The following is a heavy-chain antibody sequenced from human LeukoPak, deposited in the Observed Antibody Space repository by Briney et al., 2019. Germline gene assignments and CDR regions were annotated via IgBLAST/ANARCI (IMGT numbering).Heavy chain of an antibody. CDR3: AKRYSSDSSGYYYYFDY. V-gene: IGHV3-23*01. CDR2: ISGSGGST. Sequence: QTGGSLRLSCAASGLTFSSYAMSWIRQAPGKGLEWVSAISGSGGSTYYADSVKGRFTISRDNSKNTLYLQMNSLRAEDTAVYYCAKRYSSDSSGYYYYFDYWGQGTLVTVSS. J-gene: IGHJ4*02. CDR1: GLTFSSYA. D-gene: IGHD3-22*01.